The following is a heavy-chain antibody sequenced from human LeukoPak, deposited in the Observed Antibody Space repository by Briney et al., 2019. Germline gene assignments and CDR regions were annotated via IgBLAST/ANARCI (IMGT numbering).Heavy chain of an antibody. CDR1: GGSFSGYY. J-gene: IGHJ5*02. D-gene: IGHD3-10*01. Sequence: SETLSLTCAVYGGSFSGYYWSWIRQPPGKGLEWIGEINHSGSTNYNPSLKSRVTISVDTSKNQFSLKLSSVTAADTAVYYCARTPKRISLRWFDHWGQGTLVTVSS. CDR2: INHSGST. CDR3: ARTPKRISLRWFDH. V-gene: IGHV4-34*01.